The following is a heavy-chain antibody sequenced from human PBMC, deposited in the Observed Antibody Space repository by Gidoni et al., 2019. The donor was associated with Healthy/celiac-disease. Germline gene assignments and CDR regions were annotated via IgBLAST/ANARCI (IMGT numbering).Heavy chain of an antibody. CDR3: AKESNHYYGMDV. V-gene: IGHV3-23*01. J-gene: IGHJ6*02. CDR1: GLTFSSYA. Sequence: EVQLLESGGGLVQPGGSLRLSCAASGLTFSSYAMSWVRQAPGKGLEWVSAIIGSGGSTYYADSVKGRFTISRDNSKNTLYLQMNSLRAEDTAVYYCAKESNHYYGMDVWGQGTTVTVSS. CDR2: IIGSGGST. D-gene: IGHD7-27*01.